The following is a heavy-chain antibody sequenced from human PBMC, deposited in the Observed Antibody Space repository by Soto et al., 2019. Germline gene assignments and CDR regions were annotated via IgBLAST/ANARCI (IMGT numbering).Heavy chain of an antibody. Sequence: ESGGVVVQPGGSLRLSCAASGFTFDDYTMHWVRQAPGKGLEWVSLISWDGGSTYYADSVKGRFTISRDNSKNSLYLQMNSLRTEDTALYYCAKDMSSSSYYFDYWGQGTLVTVSS. J-gene: IGHJ4*02. CDR2: ISWDGGST. D-gene: IGHD6-13*01. CDR3: AKDMSSSSYYFDY. V-gene: IGHV3-43*01. CDR1: GFTFDDYT.